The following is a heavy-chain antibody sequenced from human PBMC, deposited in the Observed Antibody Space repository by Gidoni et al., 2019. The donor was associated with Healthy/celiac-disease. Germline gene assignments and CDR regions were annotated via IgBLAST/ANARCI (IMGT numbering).Heavy chain of an antibody. Sequence: EVQLLESGGGLVQPGGSLRLSCAASGFTFSSYAMSWVRQAPGKGLEWVSAISGSGGSTYYADSVKGRFTISRDNSKNTLYLQMNSLRAEDTAVYYCAKGSLSLHLTFGGVIVSDAFDIWGQGTMVTVSS. CDR3: AKGSLSLHLTFGGVIVSDAFDI. V-gene: IGHV3-23*01. J-gene: IGHJ3*02. D-gene: IGHD3-16*02. CDR2: ISGSGGST. CDR1: GFTFSSYA.